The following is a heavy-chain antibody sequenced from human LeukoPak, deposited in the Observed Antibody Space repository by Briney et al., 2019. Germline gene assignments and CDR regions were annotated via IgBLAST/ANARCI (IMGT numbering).Heavy chain of an antibody. V-gene: IGHV4-59*08. J-gene: IGHJ4*02. D-gene: IGHD4-17*01. CDR2: IYYSGST. CDR3: ARGYGDYDKRDY. Sequence: SQTLSLTCIVSGGSISSYHWSWIRQPPGKGLEWIGNIYYSGSTNYNPSLKSRVTISVDTSKNQFSLKLTSVTAADTAVYYCARGYGDYDKRDYWGQGTLVTVSS. CDR1: GGSISSYH.